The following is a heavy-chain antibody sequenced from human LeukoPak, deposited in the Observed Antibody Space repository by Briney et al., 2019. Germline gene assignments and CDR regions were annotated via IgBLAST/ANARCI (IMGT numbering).Heavy chain of an antibody. CDR3: ARMGESYCSGTSCPYNWFDP. CDR1: GYTFTSYA. CDR2: INTNTGNP. D-gene: IGHD2-2*01. V-gene: IGHV7-4-1*02. Sequence: ASVKVSCKASGYTFTSYAMNWVRQAPGQGLEWMGWINTNTGNPTYAQGFTGRFVFSLDTSVSTAYLQISSLKAEDTAVYYCARMGESYCSGTSCPYNWFDPWGQGTLVTVSS. J-gene: IGHJ5*02.